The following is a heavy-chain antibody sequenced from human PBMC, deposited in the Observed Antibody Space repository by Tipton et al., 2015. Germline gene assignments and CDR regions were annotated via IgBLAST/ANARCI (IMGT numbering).Heavy chain of an antibody. Sequence: SLRLSCAASGFTFSSYGMHWVRQAPGKGLEWVSEIRGGGGVTSYADSVRGRFTTSRDNSKNTLYLQMNSLRAEDTAVYYCAKDRGRYGDYHVYWGQGTLVTVSS. CDR1: GFTFSSYG. D-gene: IGHD4-17*01. CDR3: AKDRGRYGDYHVY. V-gene: IGHV3-23*01. J-gene: IGHJ4*02. CDR2: IRGGGGVT.